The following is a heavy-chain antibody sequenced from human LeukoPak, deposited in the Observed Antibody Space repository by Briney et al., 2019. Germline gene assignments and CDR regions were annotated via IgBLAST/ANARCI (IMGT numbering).Heavy chain of an antibody. D-gene: IGHD3-9*01. CDR2: ISGSGGST. J-gene: IGHJ4*02. Sequence: GGSLRLSCAASGFTFSSYAMSWVRQAPGEGLEWVSAISGSGGSTYYADSVKGRFTISRDNSKNTLYLQMNSLRAEDTAVYYCAKREGHIRYFDWLCPSFDYWGQGTLVTVSS. V-gene: IGHV3-23*01. CDR3: AKREGHIRYFDWLCPSFDY. CDR1: GFTFSSYA.